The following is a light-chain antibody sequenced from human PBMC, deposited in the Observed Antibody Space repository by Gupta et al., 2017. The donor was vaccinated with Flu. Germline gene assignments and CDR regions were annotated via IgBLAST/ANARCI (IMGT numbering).Light chain of an antibody. Sequence: QSVLTQPPSVSAAPGQKVTIPCSGSASNIEHNYVSWFQQLPGTAPKLLIYDNDQRPSGIPDRFSASKSGTSATLHITGLQTGDEADYYCGTWDSSLTAGLFGGGTKLTVL. CDR2: DND. CDR3: GTWDSSLTAGL. V-gene: IGLV1-51*01. J-gene: IGLJ3*02. CDR1: ASNIEHNY.